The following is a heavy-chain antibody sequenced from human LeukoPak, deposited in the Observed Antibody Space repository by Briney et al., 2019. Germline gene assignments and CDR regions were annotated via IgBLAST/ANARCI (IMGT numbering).Heavy chain of an antibody. Sequence: GGSLRLSCAASGFTFSSYSMNWVRQAPGKGLEWVSSISSSSSYIYYADSVKGRFTISRDNAKNSLYLQMSSLRAEDTAVYYYARDKSEPYQDDYGDYVDYWGQGTLVTVSS. V-gene: IGHV3-21*01. CDR1: GFTFSSYS. CDR3: ARDKSEPYQDDYGDYVDY. J-gene: IGHJ4*02. CDR2: ISSSSSYI. D-gene: IGHD4-17*01.